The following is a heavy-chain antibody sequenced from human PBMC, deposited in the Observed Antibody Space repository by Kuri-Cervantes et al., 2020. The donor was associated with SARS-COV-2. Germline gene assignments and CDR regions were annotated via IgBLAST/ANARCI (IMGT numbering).Heavy chain of an antibody. V-gene: IGHV3-30*04. D-gene: IGHD4-23*01. CDR1: GFTFSSYA. J-gene: IGHJ6*02. CDR3: ARDGTTVVNEYYYYYGMDV. Sequence: GGSLRLSCAASGFTFSSYAMHWVRQAPGKGLEWVAVISYDGSNKYYADSVKGRFTISRGNAKDSLYLQMNSLRDEDTAVYYCARDGTTVVNEYYYYYGMDVWGQGTTVTVSS. CDR2: ISYDGSNK.